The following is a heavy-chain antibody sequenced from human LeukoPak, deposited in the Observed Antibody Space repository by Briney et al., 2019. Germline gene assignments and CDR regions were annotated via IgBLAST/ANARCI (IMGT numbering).Heavy chain of an antibody. V-gene: IGHV4-38-2*02. Sequence: PSETLSLTCTVSGYSISTGYCGAWIRQPPGKGLEWIASIFHSGKTFYNPSLKSRVTISVQTSENQFSLKLRSVTAADTAVYYCARVLDYYVSGTYGFDYWGQGTLVTVSP. CDR3: ARVLDYYVSGTYGFDY. CDR2: IFHSGKT. D-gene: IGHD3-10*01. J-gene: IGHJ4*02. CDR1: GYSISTGYC.